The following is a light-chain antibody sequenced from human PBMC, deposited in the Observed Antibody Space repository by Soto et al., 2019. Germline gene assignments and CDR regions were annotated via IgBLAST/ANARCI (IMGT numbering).Light chain of an antibody. CDR1: QSVSGY. CDR3: LQRSSVPLT. V-gene: IGKV3-11*01. CDR2: DAS. J-gene: IGKJ4*01. Sequence: EIVLTQSPATLSLSPGERATLSCRASQSVSGYLAWYQQKPGQAPRVLIYDASNRATGIPARFSGSGSGTDFTLTISSLEPEDFAVYYCLQRSSVPLTFGGGTKVEIK.